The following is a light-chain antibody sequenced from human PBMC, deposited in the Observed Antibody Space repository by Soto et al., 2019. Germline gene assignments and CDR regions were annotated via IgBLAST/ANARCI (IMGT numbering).Light chain of an antibody. CDR2: AAS. J-gene: IGKJ3*01. CDR3: QQTFSPTFT. V-gene: IGKV1-39*01. Sequence: DIQMTQSPSSLSASVGDRVTITCRAGQNINAYLNWYQQKPGKAPRILIYAASNLQSGVPSRFSGSGSGAHFTLTISSLQPEDFASYFCQQTFSPTFTFGPGNSVDFK. CDR1: QNINAY.